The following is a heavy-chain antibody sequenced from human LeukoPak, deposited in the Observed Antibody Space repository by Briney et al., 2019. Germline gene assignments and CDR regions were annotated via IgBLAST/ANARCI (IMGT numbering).Heavy chain of an antibody. CDR3: ARGPPYGSGSDFFDY. V-gene: IGHV3-48*01. CDR2: ISSSSSTI. Sequence: GGSLRLSCAASGFTFNTYTMNWLRQAPGKGLEWISYISSSSSTIYYADSVKGRFTISRDDAKNTLHLQMSSLRVEDTAVYYCARGPPYGSGSDFFDYWGQGTLVTVSS. D-gene: IGHD3-10*01. J-gene: IGHJ4*02. CDR1: GFTFNTYT.